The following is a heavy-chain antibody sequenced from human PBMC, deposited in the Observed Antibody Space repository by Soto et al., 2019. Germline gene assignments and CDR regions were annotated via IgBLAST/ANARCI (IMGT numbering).Heavy chain of an antibody. CDR2: INHSGST. Sequence: QVQLQQWGAGLLKPSETLSLTCAVYGGSFSGYYWSWIRQPPGKGLEWIGEINHSGSTNYNPSLKSRVTISVDPSKNQFSLKLSSVTAADTAVYYCARGGTGYSYGQGWFDPWGQGTLVTVSS. D-gene: IGHD5-18*01. V-gene: IGHV4-34*01. CDR1: GGSFSGYY. J-gene: IGHJ5*02. CDR3: ARGGTGYSYGQGWFDP.